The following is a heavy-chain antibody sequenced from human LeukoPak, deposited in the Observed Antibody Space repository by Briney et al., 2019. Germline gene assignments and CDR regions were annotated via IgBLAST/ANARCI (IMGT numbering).Heavy chain of an antibody. J-gene: IGHJ4*02. D-gene: IGHD4-17*01. CDR2: IKHSGST. Sequence: SETLSLTCAVYGGSFSGYYWSWIRQPPGKGLEWIGEIKHSGSTNYNPSLKSRVTISVDTSKNQFSLKLSSVTAADTAVYYCARGAARHYGYWGQGTLVTVSS. CDR1: GGSFSGYY. V-gene: IGHV4-34*01. CDR3: ARGAARHYGY.